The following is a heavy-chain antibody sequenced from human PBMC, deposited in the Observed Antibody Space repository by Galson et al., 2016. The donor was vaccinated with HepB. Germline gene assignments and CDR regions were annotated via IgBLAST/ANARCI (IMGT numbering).Heavy chain of an antibody. CDR2: VYSDGST. D-gene: IGHD3-16*01. V-gene: IGHV3-53*01. CDR3: AKNKAAARVWGHYYYYMDV. J-gene: IGHJ6*03. CDR1: GFTASSNY. Sequence: SLRLSCAASGFTASSNYLSWVRQAPGKGLEWVSIVYSDGSTYYSDSVRGRFTISRDNSNNIVYLQMNSLRAEDTAVYFCAKNKAAARVWGHYYYYMDVWGEGTTVTVSS.